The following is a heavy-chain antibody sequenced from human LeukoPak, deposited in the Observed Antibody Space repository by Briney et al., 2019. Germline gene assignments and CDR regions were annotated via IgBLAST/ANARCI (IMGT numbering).Heavy chain of an antibody. CDR3: ARDWFGGIGTYYFDY. CDR2: ISSSGSTI. J-gene: IGHJ4*02. CDR1: GFTFSDYY. Sequence: GGSLRLSCAASGFTFSDYYMSWIRQTPGKGLKWVSYISSSGSTIYYADSVKGRFTISRDNAKNSLYLQMNSLRAEDTAVYYCARDWFGGIGTYYFDYWGQGTLVTVSS. D-gene: IGHD3-10*01. V-gene: IGHV3-11*01.